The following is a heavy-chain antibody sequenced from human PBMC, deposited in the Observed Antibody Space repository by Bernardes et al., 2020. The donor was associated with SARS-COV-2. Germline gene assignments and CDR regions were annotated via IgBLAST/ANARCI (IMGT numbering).Heavy chain of an antibody. J-gene: IGHJ6*02. CDR3: AREVPKYRDSSGYAHYYYAMDV. D-gene: IGHD3-22*01. Sequence: GWSLRLSCAASGFSFSDHYLDWVRQAPGKGLEWVGRIRNKGSDYSTKYAASVEGRFIISRDDSRKSLYLQINSLKTEDTAVYYCAREVPKYRDSSGYAHYYYAMDVWGQGTTVTVSS. CDR2: IRNKGSDYST. CDR1: GFSFSDHY. V-gene: IGHV3-72*01.